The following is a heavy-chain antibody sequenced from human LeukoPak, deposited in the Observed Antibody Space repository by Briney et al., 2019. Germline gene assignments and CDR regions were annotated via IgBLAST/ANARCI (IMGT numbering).Heavy chain of an antibody. V-gene: IGHV3-11*04. CDR1: GGSFSGYY. J-gene: IGHJ4*02. D-gene: IGHD2-8*02. CDR2: ISSSGSPM. Sequence: LSLTCAVYGGSFSGYYWSWIRQAPGKGLEWVSYISSSGSPMYYADSVKGRFTISRDNAKNSLYLQMNSLRAEDTAVYYCARDLVVYASPFDYWGQGTLVTVSS. CDR3: ARDLVVYASPFDY.